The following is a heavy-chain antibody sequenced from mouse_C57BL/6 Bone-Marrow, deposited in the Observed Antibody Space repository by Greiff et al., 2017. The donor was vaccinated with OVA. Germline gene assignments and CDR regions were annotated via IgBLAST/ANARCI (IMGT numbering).Heavy chain of an antibody. CDR2: IWRGGST. CDR1: GFSLTSYG. J-gene: IGHJ4*01. CDR3: AKKGHYYGSGAMDY. V-gene: IGHV2-5*01. Sequence: VQLVESGPGLVQPSQSLSITCTVSGFSLTSYGVHWVRQSPGKGLEWLGVIWRGGSTDYNAAFMSRLSITKDNSKSQVFFKMNSLQADDTAIYYCAKKGHYYGSGAMDYWGQGTSVTVSS. D-gene: IGHD1-1*01.